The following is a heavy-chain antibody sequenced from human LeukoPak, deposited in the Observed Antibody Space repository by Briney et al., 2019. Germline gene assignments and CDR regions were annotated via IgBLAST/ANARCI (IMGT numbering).Heavy chain of an antibody. Sequence: GGSLRLSCAASGFTFDDYAMHWLRQAPGKGLEWVSGISGSIGYADSVKGRFTISRDNAKNSLYLQMNSLRAEDTALYYCAKGRDKYQLLSKNWFDPWGQGTLVTVSS. CDR2: ISGSI. CDR1: GFTFDDYA. J-gene: IGHJ5*02. CDR3: AKGRDKYQLLSKNWFDP. V-gene: IGHV3-9*01. D-gene: IGHD2-2*01.